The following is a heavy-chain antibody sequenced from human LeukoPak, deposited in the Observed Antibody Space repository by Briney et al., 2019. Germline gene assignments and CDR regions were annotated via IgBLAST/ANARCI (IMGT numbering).Heavy chain of an antibody. D-gene: IGHD3-22*01. V-gene: IGHV4-38-2*01. CDR1: GYSISSGYY. CDR2: IYHSGST. CDR3: ARFGYYYDSSGYYEKYYFDY. Sequence: SETLSLTCAVSGYSISSGYYWGWIRQPPGKGLEWIGSIYHSGSTYYNLSLKSRVTISVDTSTNEFSLQLRSVTAADTAVYFCARFGYYYDSSGYYEKYYFDYWGQGTLVTVSS. J-gene: IGHJ4*02.